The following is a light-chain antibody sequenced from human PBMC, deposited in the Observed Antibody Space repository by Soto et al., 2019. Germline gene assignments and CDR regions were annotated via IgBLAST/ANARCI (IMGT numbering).Light chain of an antibody. Sequence: EIVLTQSPGTLSLSPGERATLSCRASQSVTGSYLAWYQQKPGQAPRLLIYGASTRATGIPDRFSGSGSGTDFTLTISSLEPEDFAVYYCQQYGRSPPKTLGQGTKVEIK. J-gene: IGKJ1*01. CDR2: GAS. CDR1: QSVTGSY. V-gene: IGKV3-20*01. CDR3: QQYGRSPPKT.